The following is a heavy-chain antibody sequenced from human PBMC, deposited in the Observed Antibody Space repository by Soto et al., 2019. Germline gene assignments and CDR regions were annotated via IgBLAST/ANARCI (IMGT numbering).Heavy chain of an antibody. J-gene: IGHJ4*02. Sequence: QVQLQQWGAGLLKPSETLSLNCAVTGGSLSGYYWSWIRQPPGKGLEWIGEVKDGGHTNYRPSLRRRGTISADTANHQFSLRRNSVAAADTGVYYCARGQEGVVATHWDQGSLVTVSS. CDR3: ARGQEGVVATH. D-gene: IGHD5-12*01. CDR1: GGSLSGYY. CDR2: VKDGGHT. V-gene: IGHV4-34*01.